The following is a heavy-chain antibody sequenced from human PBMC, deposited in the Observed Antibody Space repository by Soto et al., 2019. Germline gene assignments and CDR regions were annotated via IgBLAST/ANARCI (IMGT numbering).Heavy chain of an antibody. Sequence: PGGSLRLSCAASGFTFSDYAMSWVRQAPGKGLEWVTAISGSGGSTFYADSGRGRFTISRDNPKNTLYQQMNSLRAEDTAVYYCAKMDPDRTPRSYSNSWYRYWGQGALVTVSS. V-gene: IGHV3-23*01. CDR1: GFTFSDYA. CDR2: ISGSGGST. J-gene: IGHJ4*02. CDR3: AKMDPDRTPRSYSNSWYRY. D-gene: IGHD6-13*01.